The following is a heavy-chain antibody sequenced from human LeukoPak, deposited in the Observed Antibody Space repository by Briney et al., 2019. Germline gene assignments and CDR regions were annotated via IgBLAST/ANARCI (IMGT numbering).Heavy chain of an antibody. J-gene: IGHJ4*02. D-gene: IGHD2-2*02. V-gene: IGHV3-30*18. CDR1: GFTFSSYG. CDR3: AKGGVVPAAIAHFDC. Sequence: GGSLSLSCAASGFTFSSYGMHWVRQAPGKGLEWVAVISYDGSNKYYADSVKGRFTISRDNSKNTLYLQMNSLRAEDTAVYYCAKGGVVPAAIAHFDCWGQGTLVTVSS. CDR2: ISYDGSNK.